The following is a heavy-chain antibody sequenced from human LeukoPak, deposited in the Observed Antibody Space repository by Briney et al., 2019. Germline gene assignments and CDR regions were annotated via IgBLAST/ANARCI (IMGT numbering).Heavy chain of an antibody. D-gene: IGHD1-26*01. J-gene: IGHJ4*02. CDR3: AKDSGRGSYTYDC. CDR2: IRASGDST. Sequence: GGSLRLSCAASGFMFAGYAMSWVRQAPGRGLEWVATIRASGDSTYLSDSVKGRFTISRDNSRKTLFLQLNSLRAEDTAIYYFAKDSGRGSYTYDCWGQGTLVTVSS. V-gene: IGHV3-23*01. CDR1: GFMFAGYA.